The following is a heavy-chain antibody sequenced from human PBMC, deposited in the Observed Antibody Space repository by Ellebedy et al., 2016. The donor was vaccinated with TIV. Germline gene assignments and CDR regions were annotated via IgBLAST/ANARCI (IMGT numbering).Heavy chain of an antibody. D-gene: IGHD3-3*01. V-gene: IGHV4-34*01. Sequence: MPSEPLSLTCAVPGGSFSPYSWTWIRQTPGKGLEWIGEINHSTTNYNPSLKSRVTISIDASKNQFSLNLISVTAADTGVYYCARGKGYWSGYGMDVWGQGTTVTVSS. CDR3: ARGKGYWSGYGMDV. CDR2: INHSTT. J-gene: IGHJ6*02. CDR1: GGSFSPYS.